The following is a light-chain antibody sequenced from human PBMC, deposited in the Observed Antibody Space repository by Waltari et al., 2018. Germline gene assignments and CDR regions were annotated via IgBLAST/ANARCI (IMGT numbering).Light chain of an antibody. J-gene: IGKJ1*01. Sequence: EIVMTQSPATLSVSPGERATLSCRASQRVSSNLAWYQQKPGQAPRLLIYGASTRATGIPARFSGSWSGTEFTLTISSMQSEDFAVYYCQQYNNLPPRTFGQGTKVEIK. V-gene: IGKV3-15*01. CDR3: QQYNNLPPRT. CDR1: QRVSSN. CDR2: GAS.